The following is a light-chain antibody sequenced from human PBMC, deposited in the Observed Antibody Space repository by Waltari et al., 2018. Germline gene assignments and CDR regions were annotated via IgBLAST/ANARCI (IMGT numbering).Light chain of an antibody. CDR1: NIGSKS. J-gene: IGLJ2*01. V-gene: IGLV3-21*02. CDR2: DDS. Sequence: SYVLTQPPSVSVAPGQTAPITCGGNNIGSKSVHWYQQKPGQAPVLVVYDDSDRPSGIPERFSGSNSGNTATLTITRVEAGDEADYYCQVWDSSSDLVVFGGGTKLTVL. CDR3: QVWDSSSDLVV.